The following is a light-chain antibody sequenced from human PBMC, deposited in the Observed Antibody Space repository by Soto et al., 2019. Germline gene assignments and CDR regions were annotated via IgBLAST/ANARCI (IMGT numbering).Light chain of an antibody. CDR2: VVN. Sequence: QSALAQPASVSGSRGQSITISCTGTSSDVGRYNYVSWFQQHPGKVPKLIIYVVNNWPSGVSDRFSGSKSGNTASLTISGLQPEDEADYYCSSFTTSSTFVFGTGTKLTVL. V-gene: IGLV2-14*03. J-gene: IGLJ1*01. CDR1: SSDVGRYNY. CDR3: SSFTTSSTFV.